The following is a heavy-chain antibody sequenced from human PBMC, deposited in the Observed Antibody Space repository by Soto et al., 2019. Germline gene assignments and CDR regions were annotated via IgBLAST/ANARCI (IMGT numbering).Heavy chain of an antibody. D-gene: IGHD3-16*01. CDR3: AHSPWGAAPDY. CDR1: GFSVSARGVG. J-gene: IGHJ4*02. CDR2: IYWNDDK. V-gene: IGHV2-5*01. Sequence: XGPTLVNPTQSLTLTDTVSGFSVSARGVGVGWIRQPPGKALEWLGIIYWNDDKRYSPSLKSRLTITKDTSKNQVVLTMTNMDPVDTATYYCAHSPWGAAPDYWGQGTPVTVSS.